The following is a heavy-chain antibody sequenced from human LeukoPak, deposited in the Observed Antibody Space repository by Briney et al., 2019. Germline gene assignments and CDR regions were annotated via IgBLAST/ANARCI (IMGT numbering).Heavy chain of an antibody. D-gene: IGHD3-10*01. CDR3: ARAEWYYYGSGSYYNALDY. J-gene: IGHJ4*02. CDR1: GFTFSRYE. Sequence: PGGSLRLSCAASGFTFSRYEMNGVRQAPGKRLEWVSYIRSSGSTIYYADSVKGRFTISRDNAKNSLYLQMNSLRAEDTAVYYCARAEWYYYGSGSYYNALDYWGQGTLVTVSS. CDR2: IRSSGSTI. V-gene: IGHV3-48*03.